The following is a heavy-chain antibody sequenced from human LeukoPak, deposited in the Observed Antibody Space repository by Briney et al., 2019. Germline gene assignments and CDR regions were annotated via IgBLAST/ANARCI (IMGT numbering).Heavy chain of an antibody. V-gene: IGHV3-7*04. CDR1: GFTFSSYW. J-gene: IGHJ6*03. CDR3: ARAAPADVYYYYYMDV. Sequence: GGSLRLSCAASGFTFSSYWMSWVRQAPWKGLEWVANIKQDGSEKYYVDSVKGRFTISRDNAKNSLYLQMNSLRADDTAVYYCARAAPADVYYYYYMDVWGKGTTVTVSS. CDR2: IKQDGSEK.